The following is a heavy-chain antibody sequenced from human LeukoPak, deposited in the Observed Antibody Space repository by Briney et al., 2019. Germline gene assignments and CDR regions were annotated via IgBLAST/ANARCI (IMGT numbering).Heavy chain of an antibody. Sequence: SETLSLTCTVSGGSISGFYWSWIREPPGKGLEWIGYIYYSGDSNYNPSLKSRVTMSLDTSKNQLSLRLSSVTAADTAVYYCARHPFATPFDYWGRGTLVTVSS. J-gene: IGHJ4*02. CDR1: GGSISGFY. D-gene: IGHD2-15*01. V-gene: IGHV4-59*08. CDR3: ARHPFATPFDY. CDR2: IYYSGDS.